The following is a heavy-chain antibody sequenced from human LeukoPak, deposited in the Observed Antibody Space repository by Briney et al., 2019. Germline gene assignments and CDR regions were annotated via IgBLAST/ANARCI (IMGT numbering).Heavy chain of an antibody. J-gene: IGHJ3*02. CDR1: RFTFSSYG. V-gene: IGHV3-33*01. Sequence: GGSLRLSCAASRFTFSSYGMHWVRQAPGKGLEWVAVIWYDGSNKYYADSVKGRFTISRDNSKNALYLQMNSLRAEDTAVYYCAREFGRWYYGSGSYSELVNDAFDIWGQGTMVTVSS. D-gene: IGHD3-10*01. CDR3: AREFGRWYYGSGSYSELVNDAFDI. CDR2: IWYDGSNK.